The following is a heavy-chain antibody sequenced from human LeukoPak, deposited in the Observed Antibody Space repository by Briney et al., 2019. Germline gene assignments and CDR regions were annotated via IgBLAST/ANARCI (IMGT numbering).Heavy chain of an antibody. CDR1: GFTFSSYE. Sequence: GGSLRFSCAGSGFTFSSYEMNWVRQAPGKGLEWVSYISSSGSTIYYADSVKGRFTISRDNAKNSLYLQMNSLRAEDTAVYYCARLVVPAQRGYYYYYYMDVWGKGTTVTISS. CDR3: ARLVVPAQRGYYYYYYMDV. V-gene: IGHV3-48*03. CDR2: ISSSGSTI. D-gene: IGHD2-2*01. J-gene: IGHJ6*03.